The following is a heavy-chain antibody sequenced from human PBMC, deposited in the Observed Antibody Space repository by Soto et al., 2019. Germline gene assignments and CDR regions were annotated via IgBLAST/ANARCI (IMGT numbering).Heavy chain of an antibody. Sequence: GGSLRLSCAASGFTFSSYAMSWIRQAPGKGLEWVSAISGSCRTSDYADSVKGRFPISRDNSNNTLYLQMNSLRAEDTGVYYCAKAIGDFWSGYGFGGRRSALHPFDYWGQGALVTVSS. CDR1: GFTFSSYA. V-gene: IGHV3-23*01. J-gene: IGHJ4*02. D-gene: IGHD3-3*01. CDR2: ISGSCRTS. CDR3: AKAIGDFWSGYGFGGRRSALHPFDY.